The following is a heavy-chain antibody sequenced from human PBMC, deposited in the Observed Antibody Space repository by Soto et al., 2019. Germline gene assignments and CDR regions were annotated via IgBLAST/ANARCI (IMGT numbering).Heavy chain of an antibody. V-gene: IGHV3-7*03. D-gene: IGHD3-10*01. Sequence: GGSLRLSCEASGFTSGSYWMAWVRQAPGKGLEWVANIQQDGRERHYGDSVKGRFTLSRDNAKNSLYLEMNSLRAEDTAFYYCVREGRLLGAFDIWGQGTMVTVSS. CDR2: IQQDGRER. J-gene: IGHJ3*02. CDR1: GFTSGSYW. CDR3: VREGRLLGAFDI.